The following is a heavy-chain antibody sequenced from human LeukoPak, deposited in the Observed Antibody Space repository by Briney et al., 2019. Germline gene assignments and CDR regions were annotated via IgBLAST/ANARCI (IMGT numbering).Heavy chain of an antibody. J-gene: IGHJ4*02. CDR2: IYPGDSDT. Sequence: GASLQISCNGAGYSFTNYWIALVRQLPGKGLEWMGIIYPGDSDTRYSPSFQGQVNISVDKSISPAYLQWSSLKASDTAMYYCARIDSSAYLDYWGQGTLVTVSS. V-gene: IGHV5-51*01. CDR3: ARIDSSAYLDY. CDR1: GYSFTNYW. D-gene: IGHD3-22*01.